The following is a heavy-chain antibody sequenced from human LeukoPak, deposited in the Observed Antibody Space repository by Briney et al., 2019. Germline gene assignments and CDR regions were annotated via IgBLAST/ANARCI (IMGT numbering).Heavy chain of an antibody. V-gene: IGHV4-34*01. Sequence: SETLSLTCAVYGGSFSGYYWSWIRQPPGKGLEWIGEINHSGSTNYNPSLESRVTISVDTSKNQFSLKLSSVTAADTAVYYCARDRIVATTYYYYYGMDVWGKGTTVTVSS. D-gene: IGHD5-12*01. J-gene: IGHJ6*04. CDR2: INHSGST. CDR1: GGSFSGYY. CDR3: ARDRIVATTYYYYYGMDV.